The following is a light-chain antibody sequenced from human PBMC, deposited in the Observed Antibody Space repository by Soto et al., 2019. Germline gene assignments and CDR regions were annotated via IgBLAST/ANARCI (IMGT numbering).Light chain of an antibody. Sequence: QSALTQPASVSGSPGQSITISCTGTSSDVGSYDLVSWYQQHPGKAPKLMIYEDSKRPSGVSSRFSGSKSGNTASLTISGLQADDEADYFCYSYTASDIWVFGGGTQLTVL. V-gene: IGLV2-14*02. CDR2: EDS. J-gene: IGLJ3*02. CDR1: SSDVGSYDL. CDR3: YSYTASDIWV.